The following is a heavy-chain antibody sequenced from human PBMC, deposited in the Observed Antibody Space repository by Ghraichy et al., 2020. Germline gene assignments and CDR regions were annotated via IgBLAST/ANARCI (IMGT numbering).Heavy chain of an antibody. D-gene: IGHD3-10*01. CDR3: ARGLPMVRGVIIKSRPGYGMDV. Sequence: SETLSLTCAVYGGSFSGYYWSWIRQPPGKGLEWIGEINHSGSTNYNPSLKSRVTISVDTSKNQFSLKLSSVTAADTAVYYCARGLPMVRGVIIKSRPGYGMDVWGQGTTVTVSS. CDR2: INHSGST. J-gene: IGHJ6*02. CDR1: GGSFSGYY. V-gene: IGHV4-34*01.